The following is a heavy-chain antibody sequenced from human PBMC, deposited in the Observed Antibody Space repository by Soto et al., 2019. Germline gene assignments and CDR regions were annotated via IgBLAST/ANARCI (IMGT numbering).Heavy chain of an antibody. CDR2: IRTNGGST. CDR3: ARGDDYVPFEY. CDR1: GFIFNAYP. Sequence: EVQLVESGGGLVQPGGSLRLSCAASGFIFNAYPMHWVRQAPGKGLEYVSAIRTNGGSTYYANSVKGRFTISRDNSKNTLYLQMGSLRAEEMAIYYCARGDDYVPFEYCGQGTVVTVSS. D-gene: IGHD4-17*01. V-gene: IGHV3-64*01. J-gene: IGHJ4*02.